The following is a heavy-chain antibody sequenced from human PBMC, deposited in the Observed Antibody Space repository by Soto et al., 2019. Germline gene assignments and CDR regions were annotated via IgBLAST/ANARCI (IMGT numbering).Heavy chain of an antibody. Sequence: QVQLVESGGALVQPGGSLRLSCAASGFSFSDYFMSWIRQAPGKGLEWVSYISSAGAATFSADSVKGRFITSRDNAKDSLYLEMNYLRVEDSAVYFCAISRFHYASEWGRGTLVTVSS. CDR3: AISRFHYASE. CDR1: GFSFSDYF. V-gene: IGHV3-11*01. D-gene: IGHD3-10*01. CDR2: ISSAGAAT. J-gene: IGHJ4*02.